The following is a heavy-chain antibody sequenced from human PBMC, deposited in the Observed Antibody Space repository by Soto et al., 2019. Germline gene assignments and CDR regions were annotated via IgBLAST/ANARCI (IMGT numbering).Heavy chain of an antibody. CDR2: IYPGDSDT. Sequence: GESLKISCKGSGYSFTSYWIGWVRQMPGKGLEWMGIIYPGDSDTRYSPSFQGQVTISADKSISTAYLQWSSLKASDTAMYYCARGASRVVWGSYRYPDYWGQGTLVTVSS. CDR3: ARGASRVVWGSYRYPDY. CDR1: GYSFTSYW. D-gene: IGHD3-16*02. J-gene: IGHJ4*02. V-gene: IGHV5-51*01.